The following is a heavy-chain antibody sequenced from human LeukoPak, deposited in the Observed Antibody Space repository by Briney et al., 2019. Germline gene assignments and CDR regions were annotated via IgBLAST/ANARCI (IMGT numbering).Heavy chain of an antibody. CDR2: IYPGDSDT. Sequence: GESLKISCKGSGYSFTSYWIGWVRQLPGKGLEWMGIIYPGDSDTRYSPSFQGQVTISADKSISTAYLQWSSLKASDTAMYYCARTRPNMAMVRGSGPYYYYYYGMDVWGQGTTVTVSS. J-gene: IGHJ6*02. CDR1: GYSFTSYW. CDR3: ARTRPNMAMVRGSGPYYYYYYGMDV. D-gene: IGHD3-10*01. V-gene: IGHV5-51*01.